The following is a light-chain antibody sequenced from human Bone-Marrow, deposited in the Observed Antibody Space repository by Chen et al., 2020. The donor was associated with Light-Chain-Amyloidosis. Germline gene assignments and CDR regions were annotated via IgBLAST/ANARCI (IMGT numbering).Light chain of an antibody. CDR2: DDS. V-gene: IGLV3-21*02. CDR1: NIGSTS. Sequence: SYVLTQPSSVSVAPGQTATIDCGGNNIGSTSVHWYQQTPGQAPILVVYDDSDRPSGIPERLSGSNSGNTATLTISRVEAGDEADYYCQVWDRSSDRPVFGGGTKLTVL. J-gene: IGLJ3*02. CDR3: QVWDRSSDRPV.